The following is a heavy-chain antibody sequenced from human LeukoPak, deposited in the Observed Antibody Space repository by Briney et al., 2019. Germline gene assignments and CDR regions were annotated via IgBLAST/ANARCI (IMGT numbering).Heavy chain of an antibody. CDR2: IYYSGST. J-gene: IGHJ4*02. V-gene: IGHV4-59*01. CDR1: GGSISSYY. Sequence: SETLSLTCTVSGGSISSYYWSWIRQPPGKGLEWIGYIYYSGSTNYNPSLKSRVTISVDTSENQFSLKLSSVTAADTAVYYCARVTAVAEDYWGQGTLVTVSS. CDR3: ARVTAVAEDY. D-gene: IGHD6-19*01.